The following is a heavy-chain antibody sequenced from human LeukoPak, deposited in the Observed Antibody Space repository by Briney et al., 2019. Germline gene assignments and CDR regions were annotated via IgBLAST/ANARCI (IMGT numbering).Heavy chain of an antibody. CDR3: ARDLDTTVTMKGMDV. J-gene: IGHJ6*04. D-gene: IGHD4-17*01. CDR1: GGSFSGYY. V-gene: IGHV4-34*01. CDR2: INHSGST. Sequence: PSETLSLTCAVYGGSFSGYYWSWIRQPPGKGLEWIGEINHSGSTNYNPSLQSRVTISVDTSKNQFSLRLTSVTAADTAVYYCARDLDTTVTMKGMDVWGKGTTVTVSS.